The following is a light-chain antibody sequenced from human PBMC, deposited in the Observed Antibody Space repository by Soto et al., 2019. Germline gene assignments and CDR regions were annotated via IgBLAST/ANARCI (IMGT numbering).Light chain of an antibody. J-gene: IGLJ1*01. V-gene: IGLV2-8*01. CDR3: SSYEDGRYV. Sequence: QSVLTQPPSASGSPGQSVTISCTGTSSDVGDYNYVSWYQQHPAKAPKLIIYEVSKRPSGVPDRFSGSKSANTASLTVSGLQAEDEAEHFCSSYEDGRYVFVTGTKVTVL. CDR2: EVS. CDR1: SSDVGDYNY.